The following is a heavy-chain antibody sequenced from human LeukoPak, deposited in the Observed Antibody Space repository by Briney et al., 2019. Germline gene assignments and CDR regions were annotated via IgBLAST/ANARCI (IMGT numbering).Heavy chain of an antibody. V-gene: IGHV3-23*01. J-gene: IGHJ4*02. CDR3: AKPDYYGSGNYARIDY. Sequence: GGSLRLSCAASGFXFSSYAISWVRQAPGKGLEWVSAISSSGSSTYYADSVKGRFTFSRDNSKNTLYLQMSSLRAEDTAVYYCAKPDYYGSGNYARIDYWGQGTLVTVSS. D-gene: IGHD3-10*01. CDR1: GFXFSSYA. CDR2: ISSSGSST.